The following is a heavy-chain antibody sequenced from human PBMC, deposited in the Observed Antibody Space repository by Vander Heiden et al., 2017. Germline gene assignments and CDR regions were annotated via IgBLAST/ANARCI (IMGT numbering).Heavy chain of an antibody. D-gene: IGHD2-21*02. CDR3: AKEARALVVVSACFDY. V-gene: IGHV3-23*01. CDR1: GFTFSNYA. J-gene: IGHJ4*02. Sequence: EVQLLESGGDLVHPGGSLGLSCAAYGFTFSNYAMSWVRRAPGKGLEWVSAISGSGGSTYYADSVKGRFTISRDGSKTTLYLQMNSLRAEDTAVYYCAKEARALVVVSACFDYWGQGTLVTVSS. CDR2: ISGSGGST.